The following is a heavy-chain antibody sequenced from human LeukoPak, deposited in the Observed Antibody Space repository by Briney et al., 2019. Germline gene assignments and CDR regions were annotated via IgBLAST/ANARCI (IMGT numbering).Heavy chain of an antibody. CDR1: GYTLTELS. J-gene: IGHJ3*02. D-gene: IGHD3-10*01. CDR3: AANSYGSGKWPQRIPDI. Sequence: ASVKVSCKVSGYTLTELSMHWVRQAPGKGLEWMGGFDPEDGETIYAQKFQGRVTMTEDTSTDTAYMELSSLRSEDTAVYYCAANSYGSGKWPQRIPDIWGQGTMVTVSS. V-gene: IGHV1-24*01. CDR2: FDPEDGET.